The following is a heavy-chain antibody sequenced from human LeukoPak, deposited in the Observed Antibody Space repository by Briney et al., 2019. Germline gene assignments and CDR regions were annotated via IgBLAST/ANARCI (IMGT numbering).Heavy chain of an antibody. Sequence: PGRSLRLSCAASGFNFSSYGMHWVRQAPGKGLEWVAVIWYDGSNKYYADSVKGRFTISRDNSKSTLYLQMNSLRAEDTAVYYCARDPSSSWLDYWGQGTLVTVSS. D-gene: IGHD6-13*01. CDR2: IWYDGSNK. V-gene: IGHV3-33*01. J-gene: IGHJ4*02. CDR1: GFNFSSYG. CDR3: ARDPSSSWLDY.